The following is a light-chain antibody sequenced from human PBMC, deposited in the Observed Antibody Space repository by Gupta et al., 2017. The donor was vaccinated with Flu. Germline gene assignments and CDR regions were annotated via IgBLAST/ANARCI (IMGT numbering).Light chain of an antibody. J-gene: IGKJ4*01. CDR2: AVS. V-gene: IGKV1-39*01. Sequence: DIQIPQSPSSLSASVGDRVTITCRASQSVSTYLNWYQQKPWKATKLLSEAVSSLQSGGPARCSCRGAGTECTLTISSLQPEDFATYCCQQSSITHLTLGGGTNVEIK. CDR1: QSVSTY. CDR3: QQSSITHLT.